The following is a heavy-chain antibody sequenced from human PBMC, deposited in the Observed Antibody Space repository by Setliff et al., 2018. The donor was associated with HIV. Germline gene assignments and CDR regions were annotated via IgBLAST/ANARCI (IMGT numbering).Heavy chain of an antibody. CDR1: GDSINSRPYY. CDR2: VFYSGST. D-gene: IGHD2-21*02. J-gene: IGHJ4*02. Sequence: SETLSLTCSVSGDSINSRPYYYGWLRQPPGKGLEWIGNVFYSGSTYYNPSLKGRVSMSIDTSRNQFSLKLTPVTAADTAVYFCARFPTVVTAPGFWGRGTLVTVSS. CDR3: ARFPTVVTAPGF. V-gene: IGHV4-39*01.